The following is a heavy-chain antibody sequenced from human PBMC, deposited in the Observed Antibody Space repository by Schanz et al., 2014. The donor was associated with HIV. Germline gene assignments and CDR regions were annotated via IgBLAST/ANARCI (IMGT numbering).Heavy chain of an antibody. CDR1: GDTFSTDA. Sequence: QVQLVQSGAEVKKPGSSVEVSCKASGDTFSTDAFSWVRQVPGQGLEWMGGIIPKHGTSTSAQRLKGRVAIAADTSTSTIYLELSSLRSEDTAVYYCARVVYDTQTGSYNGGWYYFDNWGLGTLVTVSS. CDR2: IIPKHGTS. V-gene: IGHV1-69*06. CDR3: ARVVYDTQTGSYNGGWYYFDN. J-gene: IGHJ4*02. D-gene: IGHD3-9*01.